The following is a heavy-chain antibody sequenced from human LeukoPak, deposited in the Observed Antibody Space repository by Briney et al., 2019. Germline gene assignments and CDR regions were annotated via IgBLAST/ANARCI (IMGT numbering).Heavy chain of an antibody. V-gene: IGHV5-51*01. CDR2: IYPGDSDT. D-gene: IGHD3-10*01. J-gene: IGHJ4*02. CDR3: ARSTHYRSGNDY. CDR1: GYSSTTYW. Sequence: GESLKISCKGSGYSSTTYWIGWVRQMPGKGLEWMGIIYPGDSDTRYSPSFQGQVTISVDKSIGTAYLQWSSLKASDTAMYYCARSTHYRSGNDYWGQGTLVTVSS.